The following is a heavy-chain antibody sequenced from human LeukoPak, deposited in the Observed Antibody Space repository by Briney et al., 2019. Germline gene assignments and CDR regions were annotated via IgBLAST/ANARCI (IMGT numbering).Heavy chain of an antibody. J-gene: IGHJ6*02. Sequence: ASVKVSCKASGYTFTGYCMHWVRQAPGQGLEWMGRINPNGGGTNYAQKFQGRVTMTRDTSISTAYMELSRLRSDDTAVYYCARDLSMTGLYYYYGMDVWGQGTTVTVSS. D-gene: IGHD1-14*01. CDR2: INPNGGGT. V-gene: IGHV1-2*06. CDR1: GYTFTGYC. CDR3: ARDLSMTGLYYYYGMDV.